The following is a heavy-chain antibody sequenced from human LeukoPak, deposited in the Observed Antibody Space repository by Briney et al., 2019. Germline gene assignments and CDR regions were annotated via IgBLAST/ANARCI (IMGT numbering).Heavy chain of an antibody. J-gene: IGHJ6*02. CDR1: GLTFNTYA. V-gene: IGHV3-23*01. CDR3: AKVTGKQLELVYFYGIDV. D-gene: IGHD6-13*01. Sequence: GGSLRLSCAAAGLTFNTYAMSWVRQAPGEGLEWVSLISGSAGSTYYADSVKGRFTISRDNFKNTLYLQMNSLRAEDTALYYCAKVTGKQLELVYFYGIDVWGQGTTVTVSS. CDR2: ISGSAGST.